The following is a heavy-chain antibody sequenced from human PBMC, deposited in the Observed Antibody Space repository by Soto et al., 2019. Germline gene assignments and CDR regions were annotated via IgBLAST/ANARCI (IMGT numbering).Heavy chain of an antibody. CDR3: AGQPTAGSYYDLGSYYYYYGMDV. CDR1: GGSISSGDYY. V-gene: IGHV4-30-4*01. J-gene: IGHJ6*02. D-gene: IGHD3-10*01. CDR2: IYCSGST. Sequence: QVQLQESGPGLVKPSQTLSLTCTVSGGSISSGDYYWNWIRQPPGKGLEWVGHIYCSGSTYYKPSLNSRITISLDTSKNQFYLTLSSVTAADTAVYFWAGQPTAGSYYDLGSYYYYYGMDVWGQGTKVTVSS.